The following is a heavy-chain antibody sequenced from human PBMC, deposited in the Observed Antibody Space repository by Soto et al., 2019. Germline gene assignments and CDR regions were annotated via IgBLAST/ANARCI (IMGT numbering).Heavy chain of an antibody. D-gene: IGHD6-13*01. CDR1: GYTFINYY. Sequence: ASVKVSCKASGYTFINYYIHWVRQAPGQGLEGKGIINPTSGSTNYAQKLLGRVTLTMDTSTRTFYMELSSLRFDDTAVYYCARDLAAGDYWGQGTLVTVSS. CDR3: ARDLAAGDY. CDR2: INPTSGST. J-gene: IGHJ4*02. V-gene: IGHV1-46*01.